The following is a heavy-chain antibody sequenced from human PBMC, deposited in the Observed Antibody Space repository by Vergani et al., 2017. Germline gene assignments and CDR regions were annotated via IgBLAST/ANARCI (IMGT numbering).Heavy chain of an antibody. CDR1: GGSISSYY. Sequence: QVQLQESGPGLVKPSETLSLTCTVSGGSISSYYWSWIRQPPGKGLEWIGYIYYSGSTNYNPSLKSRFTISVDTSKNPFSLKLSAVTAADTAVYYCARVGDSVLTDYYYYMDVWGKGTTVTVSS. CDR2: IYYSGST. D-gene: IGHD2-8*01. J-gene: IGHJ6*03. CDR3: ARVGDSVLTDYYYYMDV. V-gene: IGHV4-59*01.